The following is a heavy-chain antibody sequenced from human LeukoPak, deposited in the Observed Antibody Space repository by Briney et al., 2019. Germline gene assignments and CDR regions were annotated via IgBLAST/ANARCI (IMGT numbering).Heavy chain of an antibody. Sequence: ASVKVSCKASGYTFTSYDINWVRQATGQGLEWMGWMNPNSGNTGYAQKFQGRVTMTRNTSISTAYMELSSLRSEDTAVYYCARALGAARSFNYYMDVWGKGTTVTVSS. D-gene: IGHD6-6*01. CDR3: ARALGAARSFNYYMDV. CDR1: GYTFTSYD. V-gene: IGHV1-8*01. CDR2: MNPNSGNT. J-gene: IGHJ6*03.